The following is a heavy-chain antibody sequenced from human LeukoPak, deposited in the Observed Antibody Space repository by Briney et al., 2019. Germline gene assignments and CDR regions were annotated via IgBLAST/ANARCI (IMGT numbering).Heavy chain of an antibody. J-gene: IGHJ6*02. D-gene: IGHD3-3*01. CDR1: GGSFSGYY. CDR2: INHSGST. CDR3: ARGTYYDFWSGYYGPRNSGGMDV. Sequence: SETLSLTCAVYGGSFSGYYWSWIRQPPGKGLEWIGEINHSGSTNYNPSLKSRVTISVDTSENQFSLKLSSVTAADTAVYYCARGTYYDFWSGYYGPRNSGGMDVWGQGTTVTVSS. V-gene: IGHV4-34*01.